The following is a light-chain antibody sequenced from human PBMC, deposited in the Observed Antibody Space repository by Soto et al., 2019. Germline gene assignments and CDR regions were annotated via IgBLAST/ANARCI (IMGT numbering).Light chain of an antibody. CDR1: SSDVGAYNY. CDR3: SSYTSSGTLV. J-gene: IGLJ2*01. V-gene: IGLV2-14*01. CDR2: DVS. Sequence: QSVLTQPASVSGSPGQSITISCTGTSSDVGAYNYVSWYQQHPGKAPKLVIYDVSNRPSGVSNRFSGSKSGNTASLTMSGLQAEDGADYYCSSYTSSGTLVFGGGTKLTVL.